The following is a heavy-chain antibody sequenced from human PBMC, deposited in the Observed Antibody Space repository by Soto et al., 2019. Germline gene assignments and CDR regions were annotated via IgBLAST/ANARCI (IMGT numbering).Heavy chain of an antibody. CDR2: IYPGDSDT. CDR3: ASHEHYYDSRGYFGLTDN. Sequence: LVESLKISCKGSGYSFTSYWIGWVRQMPGKGLEWMGIIYPGDSDTRYSPSFQGQVTISADKSISTAYLQWSSLKASDTAMYYCASHEHYYDSRGYFGLTDNWCQGNMVTVSA. CDR1: GYSFTSYW. J-gene: IGHJ4*02. V-gene: IGHV5-51*01. D-gene: IGHD3-22*01.